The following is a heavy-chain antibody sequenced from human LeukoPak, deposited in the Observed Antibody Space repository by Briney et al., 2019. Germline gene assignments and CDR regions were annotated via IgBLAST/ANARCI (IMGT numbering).Heavy chain of an antibody. V-gene: IGHV1-46*01. D-gene: IGHD2-15*01. CDR3: ARGGPYHGWDY. J-gene: IGHJ4*02. CDR2: IDPNDGST. Sequence: ASVKVSCKASGYTFSSYYMRWARQAPGQGLEWVGRIDPNDGSTIYARNLQGRVTMTSDTSTSTVYMELSSLRSEDTAVYYCARGGPYHGWDYWSQGTLVTVSS. CDR1: GYTFSSYY.